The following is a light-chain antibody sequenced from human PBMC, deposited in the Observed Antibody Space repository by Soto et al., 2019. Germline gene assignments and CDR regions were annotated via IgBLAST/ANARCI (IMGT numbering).Light chain of an antibody. Sequence: EIVLTQSPATLSLSPGERATLSCRASQSVSSYLAWYQQKPGQAPRLLIYDASNRATGIPARFSGSGSGTDFPLTISSLEHVDFAVYYCQQRRNWPLTFGGGTKVEI. CDR1: QSVSSY. CDR3: QQRRNWPLT. CDR2: DAS. V-gene: IGKV3-11*01. J-gene: IGKJ4*01.